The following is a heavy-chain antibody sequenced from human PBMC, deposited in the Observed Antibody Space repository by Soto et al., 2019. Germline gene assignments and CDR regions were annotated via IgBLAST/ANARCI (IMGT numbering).Heavy chain of an antibody. CDR2: IIPIFGTA. J-gene: IGHJ4*02. CDR1: GGTFSSYA. V-gene: IGHV1-69*06. Sequence: ASVKVSCKASGGTFSSYAISWVRQAPGQGLEWMGGIIPIFGTANYAQKFQGRVTITADKSTSTAYMELSSLRSEDTAVYYCATSLANYDFRSTALYYFDYWGQGTLVTVSS. CDR3: ATSLANYDFRSTALYYFDY. D-gene: IGHD3-3*01.